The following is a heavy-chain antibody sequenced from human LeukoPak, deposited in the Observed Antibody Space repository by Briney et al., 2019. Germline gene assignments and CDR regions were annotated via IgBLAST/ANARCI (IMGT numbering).Heavy chain of an antibody. J-gene: IGHJ4*02. CDR2: ISGSGSAI. Sequence: GGSLRLSCAASGLNIRDYYMSWIRRAPGKGLEWISYISGSGSAIYYADSVKGRFTVSRDNAKNSLFLQMNGLRVEDTAVYYCARGLYCGGDCYPPYFDYWGQGVLVTVSS. V-gene: IGHV3-11*01. CDR1: GLNIRDYY. D-gene: IGHD2-21*02. CDR3: ARGLYCGGDCYPPYFDY.